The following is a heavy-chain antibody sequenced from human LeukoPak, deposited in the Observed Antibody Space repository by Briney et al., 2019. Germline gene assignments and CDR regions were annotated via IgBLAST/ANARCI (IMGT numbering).Heavy chain of an antibody. J-gene: IGHJ4*02. D-gene: IGHD3-3*01. CDR2: ISSSGTYL. Sequence: GGSLRLSCAASGFTFSNYAMHWLRQAPGKGLEWVSFISSSGTYLYYADSVKGRFTISRDNAKHSLYLQMNSLRGEDTAVYFCARGLFGVINPADYWGQGTLVTVSS. CDR3: ARGLFGVINPADY. V-gene: IGHV3-21*01. CDR1: GFTFSNYA.